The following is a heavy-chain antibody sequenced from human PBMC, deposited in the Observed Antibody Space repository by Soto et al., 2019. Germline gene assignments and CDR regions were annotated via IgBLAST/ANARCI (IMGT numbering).Heavy chain of an antibody. CDR2: IYYSGST. CDR3: AGISTTVTTPLDD. CDR1: GGSISSSSYY. D-gene: IGHD4-17*01. J-gene: IGHJ4*02. V-gene: IGHV4-39*07. Sequence: SETLSLTCTVSGGSISSSSYYWGWIRQPPGKGLEWIGSIYYSGSTYYNPSLKSRVTISVDTSKNQFSLKLSSVTAADTAVYYGAGISTTVTTPLDDWGQGTPVTVAS.